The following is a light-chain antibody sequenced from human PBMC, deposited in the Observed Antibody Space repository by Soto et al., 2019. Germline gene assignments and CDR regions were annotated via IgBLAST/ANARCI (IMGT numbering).Light chain of an antibody. CDR1: SSDIGGYNY. Sequence: QSALTQPASVSGSPGQSITISCTGTSSDIGGYNYVSWYQRHPGKAPKLMIYDVSNRPSGVSNRFSGSKSGNTASLTISGLQAEDAADYYCSSYTSTSTVVFGGGTQLTVL. V-gene: IGLV2-14*03. J-gene: IGLJ2*01. CDR2: DVS. CDR3: SSYTSTSTVV.